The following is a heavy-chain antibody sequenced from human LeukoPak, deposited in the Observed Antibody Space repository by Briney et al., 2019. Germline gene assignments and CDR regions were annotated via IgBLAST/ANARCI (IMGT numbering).Heavy chain of an antibody. V-gene: IGHV3-9*03. D-gene: IGHD5-12*01. CDR1: GFTFDDYA. Sequence: TGGSLRLSCAASGFTFDDYAMHWVRHAPGKGLEWVSGISWNSGSIGYADSVKGRFTISRDNAKNSLYLQMNSLRAEDMALYYCARDLEWGGYSGPRTAFDIWGQGTMVTVSS. J-gene: IGHJ3*02. CDR3: ARDLEWGGYSGPRTAFDI. CDR2: ISWNSGSI.